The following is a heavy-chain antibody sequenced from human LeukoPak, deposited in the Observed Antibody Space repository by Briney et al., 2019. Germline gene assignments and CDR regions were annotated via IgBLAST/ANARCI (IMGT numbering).Heavy chain of an antibody. D-gene: IGHD3-22*01. V-gene: IGHV3-48*03. CDR1: GFTFSSYE. Sequence: PGGSLRLSCAASGFTFSSYEFIWVRQAPGKGLEWISYISLSGTNINYADSVQGRFAISRDNAKSSPYLQMSSLRTDDTAVYYCARESDSGGYRFDSWGQGSLVTVSS. J-gene: IGHJ4*02. CDR3: ARESDSGGYRFDS. CDR2: ISLSGTNI.